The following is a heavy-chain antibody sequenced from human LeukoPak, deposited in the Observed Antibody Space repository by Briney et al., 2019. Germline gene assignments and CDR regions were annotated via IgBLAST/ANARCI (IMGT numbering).Heavy chain of an antibody. CDR3: ARDFCTGAGCYHALGS. V-gene: IGHV1-69*05. D-gene: IGHD2-15*01. CDR2: IIPIFGTA. CDR1: GGTFSSYA. Sequence: SVKVSCKASGGTFSSYAISWVRQAPGQGLEWMGGIIPIFGTANYAQKFQGRVTITTDESTSTAYMELRSLISDDTALYYCARDFCTGAGCYHALGSWGQGALVTVSS. J-gene: IGHJ5*02.